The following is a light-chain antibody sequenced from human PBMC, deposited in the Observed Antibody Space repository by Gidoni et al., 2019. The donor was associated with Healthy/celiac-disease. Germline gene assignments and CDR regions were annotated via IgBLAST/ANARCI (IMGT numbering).Light chain of an antibody. CDR1: QDISNY. CDR3: QQYDNLPRTLT. V-gene: IGKV1-33*01. Sequence: DIQMPQSPSSMSASAGDRVTITCQASQDISNYLNWYQQKPGKAPKLLIYDASNLETGVPSRFSGSGSGTDFTFTISSLQPEAIATYYCQQYDNLPRTLTFXGXTKVEIK. J-gene: IGKJ4*01. CDR2: DAS.